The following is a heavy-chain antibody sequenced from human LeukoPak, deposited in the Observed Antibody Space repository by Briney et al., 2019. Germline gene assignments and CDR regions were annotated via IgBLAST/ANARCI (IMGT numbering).Heavy chain of an antibody. CDR2: IYYSGST. D-gene: IGHD5-12*01. CDR1: GGSISSYY. Sequence: SETLSLTCTVSGGSISSYYWSWIRQPPGKGLEWIGYIYYSGSTNYNPSLKSRVTISVDTSKNQFSLKLSSVTAADTAVYYCARHISGYGPFDYWGQGTLVTVSS. CDR3: ARHISGYGPFDY. V-gene: IGHV4-59*08. J-gene: IGHJ4*02.